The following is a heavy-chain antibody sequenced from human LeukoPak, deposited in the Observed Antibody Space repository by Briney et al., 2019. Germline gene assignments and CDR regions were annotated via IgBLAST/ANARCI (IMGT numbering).Heavy chain of an antibody. CDR2: IYTSGST. CDR1: GGSISSYY. J-gene: IGHJ4*02. CDR3: ATGPSTFDILTGYYYLAY. Sequence: PSETLSLTCTVSGGSISSYYWSWIRQPPGKGLEWIGYIYTSGSTNYNPSLKSRVTISVDTSKNQFSLKLSSVTAADTAVYYCATGPSTFDILTGYYYLAYWGQGTLVTVSS. D-gene: IGHD3-9*01. V-gene: IGHV4-4*09.